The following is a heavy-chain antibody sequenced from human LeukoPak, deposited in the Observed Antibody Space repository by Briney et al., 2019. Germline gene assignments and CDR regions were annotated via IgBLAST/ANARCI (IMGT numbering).Heavy chain of an antibody. V-gene: IGHV3-7*01. J-gene: IGHJ4*02. CDR1: GFTFSSYW. Sequence: GGSLRLPCAASGFTFSSYWMSWVRQAPGKGLEWVANIKQDGSEKYYVDSVKGRFTISRDNAKNSLYLQMNSLRAEDTAVYYCARTYSSSLFDYWGQGTLVTVSS. CDR2: IKQDGSEK. CDR3: ARTYSSSLFDY. D-gene: IGHD6-13*01.